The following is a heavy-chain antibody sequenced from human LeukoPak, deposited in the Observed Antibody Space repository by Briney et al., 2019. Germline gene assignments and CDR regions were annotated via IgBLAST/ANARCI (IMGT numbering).Heavy chain of an antibody. V-gene: IGHV4-59*08. J-gene: IGHJ5*02. CDR3: ARIIRATGYYSNPKSGSFDL. D-gene: IGHD2-21*01. CDR2: IYYSGST. CDR1: GGSISSYY. Sequence: SETLSLTCTVSGGSISSYYWSWIRQPPGKGLEWIGYIYYSGSTNYNPSLKSRVTISVDTSKNQFSLWLSSVTAADTATYYCARIIRATGYYSNPKSGSFDLWGQGILVTVSS.